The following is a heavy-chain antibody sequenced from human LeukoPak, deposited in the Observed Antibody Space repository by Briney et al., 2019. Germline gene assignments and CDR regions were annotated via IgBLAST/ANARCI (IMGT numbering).Heavy chain of an antibody. CDR1: GFTFSSYG. CDR2: IWYDGSNK. Sequence: GSLRPPCAASGFTFSSYGMQWVRQAPGQGLEWVAVIWYDGSNKYYAESVKGRFTISRDNSKSTLYLQMNSLRAEDTAVYYCAKDPWTFDYWGQGTLVTVSS. CDR3: AKDPWTFDY. V-gene: IGHV3-33*06. J-gene: IGHJ4*02. D-gene: IGHD3/OR15-3a*01.